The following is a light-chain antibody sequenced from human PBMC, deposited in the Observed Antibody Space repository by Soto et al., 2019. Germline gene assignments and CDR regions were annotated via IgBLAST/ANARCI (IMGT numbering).Light chain of an antibody. Sequence: EIVLTQSPGTLSLSPGERATLSFRASQSVSSSYLAWYQQKPGQAPRLLIYGASSRATGIPDRFSGSGSGTGFTLTISRLEPEDFAVYYCQQYGSTSALTFGGGTKVDIK. CDR1: QSVSSSY. V-gene: IGKV3-20*01. CDR2: GAS. J-gene: IGKJ4*01. CDR3: QQYGSTSALT.